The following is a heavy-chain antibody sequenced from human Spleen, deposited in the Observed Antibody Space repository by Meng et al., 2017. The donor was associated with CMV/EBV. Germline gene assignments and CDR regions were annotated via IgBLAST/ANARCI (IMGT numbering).Heavy chain of an antibody. CDR3: ARGLRSMAAALRH. CDR2: ILPIFGTA. Sequence: SVKVSCKASGGTFSNYAIGWVRQAPGQGLEWMGGILPIFGTANYARKFQGRVTIITDESTNTAYMELSSLKSDDTAVYYCARGLRSMAAALRHWGQGTLVTVSS. V-gene: IGHV1-69*05. CDR1: GGTFSNYA. J-gene: IGHJ4*02. D-gene: IGHD2-15*01.